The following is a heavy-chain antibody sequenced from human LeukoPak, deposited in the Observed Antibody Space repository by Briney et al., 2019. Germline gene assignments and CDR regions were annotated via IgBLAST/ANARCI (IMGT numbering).Heavy chain of an antibody. CDR3: ARSTSSGWYDY. CDR1: GGSFSGYY. Sequence: SETLSLTSAVYGGSFSGYYWSWIRQPPGKGLEWIGEINHSGSTNYNPSLKSRVTISVDTSKNQFSLKLSSVTAADTAVYYCARSTSSGWYDYWGQGTLVTVSS. D-gene: IGHD6-19*01. V-gene: IGHV4-34*01. CDR2: INHSGST. J-gene: IGHJ4*02.